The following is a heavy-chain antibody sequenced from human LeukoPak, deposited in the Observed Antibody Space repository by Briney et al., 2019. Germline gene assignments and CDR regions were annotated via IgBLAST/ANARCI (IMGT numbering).Heavy chain of an antibody. CDR2: IGYSGADT. CDR3: AKNSATTVTSVDY. J-gene: IGHJ4*02. Sequence: GGSLRLSCVASGFTFSAYALTWVRQAPGKGLEWVSTIGYSGADTYYADSVKGRFTISKDNSKNTLYLQMNSLRAEDTAAYYCAKNSATTVTSVDYWGQGTLVTVSS. CDR1: GFTFSAYA. V-gene: IGHV3-23*01. D-gene: IGHD4-17*01.